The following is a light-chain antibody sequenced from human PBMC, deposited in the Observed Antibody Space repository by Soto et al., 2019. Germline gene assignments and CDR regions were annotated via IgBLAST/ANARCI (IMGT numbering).Light chain of an antibody. CDR3: QQSLSTLLT. CDR1: QSISGY. V-gene: IGKV1-39*01. J-gene: IGKJ4*01. CDR2: GAS. Sequence: DLPMTQSPSSLSASVGDRVTITCRASQSISGYLNWYQQKPGKAPKVLISGASTLHNGVPSRFSGRGSGTDFTLTISSLQPEDVATYYCQQSLSTLLTFGGGTKVEIK.